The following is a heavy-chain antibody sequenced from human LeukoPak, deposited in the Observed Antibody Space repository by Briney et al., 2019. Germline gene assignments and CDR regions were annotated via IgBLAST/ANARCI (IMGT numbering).Heavy chain of an antibody. Sequence: SETLSLACTVSGGSISSGSYYWSWIRQPAGKGLEWIGRIYTSGSTNYNPSLKSRVTISVDTSKNQFSLKLSSVTAADTAVYYCASEGITMISFQHWGQGTLVTVSS. CDR1: GGSISSGSYY. V-gene: IGHV4-61*02. D-gene: IGHD3-22*01. J-gene: IGHJ1*01. CDR2: IYTSGST. CDR3: ASEGITMISFQH.